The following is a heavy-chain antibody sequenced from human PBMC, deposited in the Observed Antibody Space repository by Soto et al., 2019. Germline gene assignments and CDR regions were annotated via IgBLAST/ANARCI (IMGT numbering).Heavy chain of an antibody. Sequence: GGSLRLSCAASGFPFTGYAMSWVRQAPGKGLEWVSGISDSGGSTYYADSVKGRFTISRDNSKNTLYLQMNSLRAEDTAVYYCAKGTYYYGSAPYYFDYWGQGTLVTVSS. V-gene: IGHV3-23*01. CDR3: AKGTYYYGSAPYYFDY. CDR1: GFPFTGYA. D-gene: IGHD3-10*01. CDR2: ISDSGGST. J-gene: IGHJ4*02.